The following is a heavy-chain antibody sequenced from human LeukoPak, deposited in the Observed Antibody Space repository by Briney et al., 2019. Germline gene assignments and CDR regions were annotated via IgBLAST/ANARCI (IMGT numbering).Heavy chain of an antibody. D-gene: IGHD5-12*01. V-gene: IGHV5-51*01. CDR2: IYPGDSDT. J-gene: IGHJ4*02. CDR3: ARPVATIIYYVDY. Sequence: RGESLNISFKASGYSFTSYWIGWVRQMPGKGLEWMGIIYPGDSDTSYSPSFQGQATISDDKSSSPAFWQWSSLTASTPPLYYCARPVATIIYYVDYWGQGTLVTVPS. CDR1: GYSFTSYW.